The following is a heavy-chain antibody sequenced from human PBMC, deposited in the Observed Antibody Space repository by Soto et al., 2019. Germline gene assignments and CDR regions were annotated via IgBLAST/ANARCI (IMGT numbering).Heavy chain of an antibody. Sequence: QVQLQESGPGLVKPSETLSLTCTVSGDSISSGSIRSYCWSWIRQPAGKGLEWIGRVYTSGSTNYNPSLRSRVTMSVDTSKNQFSLKLSSVTAADTAVYYCAREDFVDYSNCGMDVWGQGTKVTVSS. D-gene: IGHD4-17*01. V-gene: IGHV4-4*07. CDR1: GDSISSGSIRSYC. CDR3: AREDFVDYSNCGMDV. J-gene: IGHJ6*02. CDR2: VYTSGST.